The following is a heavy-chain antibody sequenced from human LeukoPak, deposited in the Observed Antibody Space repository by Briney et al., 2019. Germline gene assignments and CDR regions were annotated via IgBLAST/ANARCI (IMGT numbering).Heavy chain of an antibody. V-gene: IGHV3-23*01. D-gene: IGHD3-10*01. CDR3: AKDMRGGAWFGELYPSNWFDP. J-gene: IGHJ5*02. CDR2: ISGSGGST. Sequence: GGSLRLSCAASGFTFSSYAMSWVRQAPGKGLEWVSAISGSGGSTYYADPVKGRFTISRDNSKNTLYLQMNSLRAEDTAVYYCAKDMRGGAWFGELYPSNWFDPWGQGTLVTVSS. CDR1: GFTFSSYA.